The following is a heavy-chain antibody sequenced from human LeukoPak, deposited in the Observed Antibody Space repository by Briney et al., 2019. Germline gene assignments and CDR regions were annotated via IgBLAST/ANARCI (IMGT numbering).Heavy chain of an antibody. V-gene: IGHV1-2*06. D-gene: IGHD5-12*01. CDR2: INPNSGGT. CDR1: GYTFTGYY. CDR3: ASPHSGYDYFDY. J-gene: IGHJ4*02. Sequence: GASVKVSCKTSGYTFTGYYMHWVRQAPGQGLEWMGRINPNSGGTNYAQKFQGRVTMTRDTSISTAYMELSRLRSDDTAVYYCASPHSGYDYFDYWGQGTLVTVSS.